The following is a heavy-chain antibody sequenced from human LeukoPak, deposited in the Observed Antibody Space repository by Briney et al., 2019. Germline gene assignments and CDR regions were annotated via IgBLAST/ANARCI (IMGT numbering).Heavy chain of an antibody. CDR2: IKPDGSGT. J-gene: IGHJ4*02. Sequence: PGGSLRLSCAASNFIFGNYWMHWVRQAPGRGLEWVANIKPDGSGTYYVDALKGRFTISRDNAKNSLYLQLNSLRAADTAVYYCARGTIGTGGTDYWGQGTLVTVSS. D-gene: IGHD6-13*01. CDR1: NFIFGNYW. V-gene: IGHV3-7*05. CDR3: ARGTIGTGGTDY.